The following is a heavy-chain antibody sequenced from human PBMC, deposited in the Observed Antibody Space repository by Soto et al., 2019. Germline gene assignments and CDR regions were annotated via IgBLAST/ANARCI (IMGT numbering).Heavy chain of an antibody. V-gene: IGHV3-30-3*01. CDR3: VGGELPSDAFDI. J-gene: IGHJ3*02. D-gene: IGHD1-26*01. CDR2: ISYDGSNK. Sequence: QVQLVESGGGVVQPGRSLRLSCAASGFTFSSYAMHWVRQAPGKGLEWVAVISYDGSNKYYADSVKGRFTISRDNSKNTLYLQMNSLRAEDTAVYYCVGGELPSDAFDIWGQGTMVTVSS. CDR1: GFTFSSYA.